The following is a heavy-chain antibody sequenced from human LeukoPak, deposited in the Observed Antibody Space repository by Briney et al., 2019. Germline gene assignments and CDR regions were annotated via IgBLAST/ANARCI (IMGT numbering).Heavy chain of an antibody. Sequence: GSLRLSCAASGFAFRTCTMNWVRQAPGKGLEWVSFISSTSDSIYYADSVKGRFTISRDNAKNSLYLQMNSLRAEDTAVYYCARELGGSGFDYWGQGTLVTVSS. CDR2: ISSTSDSI. V-gene: IGHV3-21*01. D-gene: IGHD6-19*01. CDR3: ARELGGSGFDY. J-gene: IGHJ4*02. CDR1: GFAFRTCT.